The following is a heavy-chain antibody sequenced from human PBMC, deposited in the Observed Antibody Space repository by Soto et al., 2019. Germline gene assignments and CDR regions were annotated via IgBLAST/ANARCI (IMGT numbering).Heavy chain of an antibody. CDR1: GFTFSSYA. D-gene: IGHD4-17*01. CDR2: ISGSGGST. Sequence: GGSLRLSCAASGFTFSSYAMSWVRQAPGKGLEWVSAISGSGGSTYYADSVKGRFTISRDNSKNTLYLQMNSLRAEDTAVYYCATTPKTTVTTLSWYFDLWGRGTLVTVSS. J-gene: IGHJ2*01. V-gene: IGHV3-23*01. CDR3: ATTPKTTVTTLSWYFDL.